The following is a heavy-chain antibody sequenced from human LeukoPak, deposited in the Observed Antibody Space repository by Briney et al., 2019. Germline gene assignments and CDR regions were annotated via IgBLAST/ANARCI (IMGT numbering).Heavy chain of an antibody. V-gene: IGHV1-18*01. J-gene: IGHJ4*02. CDR3: ARGITMVRGVIMSY. Sequence: GASVKVSCKASGYTFTSYGISWVRQAPGQGLEGMGWISAYNGNTNYAQKLQGRVTMTTDTSTSTAYMELSSLRSEDTAVYYCARGITMVRGVIMSYWGQGTLVTVSS. CDR2: ISAYNGNT. D-gene: IGHD3-10*01. CDR1: GYTFTSYG.